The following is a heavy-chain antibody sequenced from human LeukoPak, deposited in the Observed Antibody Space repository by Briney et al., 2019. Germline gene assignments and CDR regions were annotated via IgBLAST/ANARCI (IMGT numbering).Heavy chain of an antibody. CDR3: ARDDYDILTGYCPLPSYGMDV. J-gene: IGHJ6*02. D-gene: IGHD3-9*01. Sequence: PGGSLRLSCAASGFTFSSYWMSWVRQAPGKGLEWVANIKQDGSEKYYVDSVKGRFTISRDNAKNSLYLQMNSLRAEDTAVYYCARDDYDILTGYCPLPSYGMDVWGQGTTVTVSS. V-gene: IGHV3-7*01. CDR1: GFTFSSYW. CDR2: IKQDGSEK.